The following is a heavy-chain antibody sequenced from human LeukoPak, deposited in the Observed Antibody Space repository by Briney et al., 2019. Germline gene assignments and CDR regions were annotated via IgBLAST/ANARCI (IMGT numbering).Heavy chain of an antibody. J-gene: IGHJ3*02. CDR1: GGSISSTTYY. CDR2: IYKTGST. Sequence: PSETLSLTCTVSGGSISSTTYYWAWIRQPPGKGLEWIGSIYKTGSTNYSPSLKSRVFISVDTSNNQFSLKLSSVTAADTAVYYCARDPGWWFGELWANAFDIWGQGTMVTVSS. V-gene: IGHV4-39*07. CDR3: ARDPGWWFGELWANAFDI. D-gene: IGHD3-10*01.